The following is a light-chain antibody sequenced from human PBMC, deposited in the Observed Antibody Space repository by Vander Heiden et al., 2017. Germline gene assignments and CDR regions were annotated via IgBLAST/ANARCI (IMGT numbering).Light chain of an antibody. CDR3: QSYDSSNGVV. Sequence: KFMLTQPHSLSQSPRKTVTISFTLISVLIASNFVQWYQPLPVISPSTVISLCNQSPSGVPHRFSGSIDSSSNSASLTISGLKTEDEADYYCQSYDSSNGVVFGGGTKLTVL. J-gene: IGLJ2*01. CDR2: LCN. CDR1: SVLIASNF. V-gene: IGLV6-57*01.